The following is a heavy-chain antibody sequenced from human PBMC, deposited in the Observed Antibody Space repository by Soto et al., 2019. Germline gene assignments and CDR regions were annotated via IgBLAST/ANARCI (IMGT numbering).Heavy chain of an antibody. V-gene: IGHV3-23*01. CDR3: AKCPGGLGTTIFGVIPNMDM. J-gene: IGHJ6*03. CDR1: GFTFSSYA. Sequence: GGSLRLSCAASGFTFSSYAMSWVRQAPGKGLEWVSAISGSGGSTYYADSVKGRFTISRDNSKNTLYLQMNSLRAEDTAVYYCAKCPGGLGTTIFGVIPNMDMGGKETTVTISS. CDR2: ISGSGGST. D-gene: IGHD3-3*01.